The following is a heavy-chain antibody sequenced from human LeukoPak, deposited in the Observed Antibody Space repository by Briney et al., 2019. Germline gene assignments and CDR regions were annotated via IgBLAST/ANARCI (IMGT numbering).Heavy chain of an antibody. V-gene: IGHV4-59*08. Sequence: SETLSLTCTVSRGSISSYYWSWLRQPPGKGPEWIGYIYYSGRTNYNPSLTSRVTISVDTSKNHFSLKLSYVPAADTAVYYCARRGRSWTYYSYGMDVWGKGTTVTVSS. CDR3: ARRGRSWTYYSYGMDV. CDR1: RGSISSYY. J-gene: IGHJ6*04. CDR2: IYYSGRT. D-gene: IGHD2-15*01.